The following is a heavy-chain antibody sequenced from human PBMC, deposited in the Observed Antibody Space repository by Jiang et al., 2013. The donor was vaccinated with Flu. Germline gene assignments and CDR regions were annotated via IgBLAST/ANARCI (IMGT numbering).Heavy chain of an antibody. Sequence: VQLLESGGGLVQPGGSLRLSCAASGFTFSSYEMNWVRQAPGKGLEWVSYISSSGSTIYYADSVKGRFTISRDNAKNSLYLQMNSLRAEDTAVYYCARESDVAFDIWGQGTMVTVSS. J-gene: IGHJ3*02. V-gene: IGHV3-48*03. D-gene: IGHD2-21*01. CDR1: GFTFSSYE. CDR2: ISSSGSTI. CDR3: ARESDVAFDI.